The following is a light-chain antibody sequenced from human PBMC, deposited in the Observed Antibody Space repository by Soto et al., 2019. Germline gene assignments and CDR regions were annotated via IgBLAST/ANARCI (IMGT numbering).Light chain of an antibody. V-gene: IGKV3-20*01. CDR1: QSVSSNY. CDR3: QKYDNAPSWT. J-gene: IGKJ1*01. Sequence: ESVLTQSPGTLSLSPGEGAALSCRASQSVSSNYLAWYQQKPGQTPRLLIYGASTRATGIPDRFSGSGSGTDFTLTISRLEPEDSAVYYCQKYDNAPSWTFGQGTKVDIK. CDR2: GAS.